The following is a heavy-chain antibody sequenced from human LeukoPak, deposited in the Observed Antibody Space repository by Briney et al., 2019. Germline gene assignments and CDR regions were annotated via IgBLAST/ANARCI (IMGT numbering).Heavy chain of an antibody. D-gene: IGHD3-10*01. CDR3: ARGPHYGLGSYYNWFGP. V-gene: IGHV4-34*01. CDR2: INHSGST. Sequence: SETLSLTCAVYGGSFSGYYWSWIRQPPGKGLEWIGEINHSGSTNYNPSLKSRVTISVDTSKNQFSLKLISVTAADTAVYYCARGPHYGLGSYYNWFGPWGQGTLVTVSS. J-gene: IGHJ5*02. CDR1: GGSFSGYY.